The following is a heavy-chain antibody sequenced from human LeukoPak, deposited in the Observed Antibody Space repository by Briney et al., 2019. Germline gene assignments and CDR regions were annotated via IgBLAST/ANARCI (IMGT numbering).Heavy chain of an antibody. V-gene: IGHV1-3*01. CDR2: INGGSGNT. D-gene: IGHD3-22*01. CDR1: GYTFTTYT. CDR3: ANPRYDSSGYYYVD. Sequence: ASVKVSCKASGYTFTTYTMHWLRQAPGQRLDWMGWINGGSGNTKYSPEFQGRVTITRDTSASTAYMELSSLRSEDTAVYYCANPRYDSSGYYYVDWGQGTLVTVSS. J-gene: IGHJ4*02.